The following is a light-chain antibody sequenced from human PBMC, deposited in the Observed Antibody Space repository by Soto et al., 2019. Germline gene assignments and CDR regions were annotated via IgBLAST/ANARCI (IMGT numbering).Light chain of an antibody. Sequence: QLVLTQPPSVSGAPGQRVTISCTGSSSNIGAGYDVHWYRQLPGTAPKLLIYGNNNRPSGVPDRFSGSKSGTSASLAITGLQAEDEADYYCQSYDNSLSALFGGGTKLTVL. CDR1: SSNIGAGYD. V-gene: IGLV1-40*01. J-gene: IGLJ2*01. CDR3: QSYDNSLSAL. CDR2: GNN.